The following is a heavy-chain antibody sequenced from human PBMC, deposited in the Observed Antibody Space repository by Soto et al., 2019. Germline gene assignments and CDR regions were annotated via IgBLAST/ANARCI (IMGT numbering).Heavy chain of an antibody. CDR1: GGTFSSYA. CDR2: IIPIFGTA. J-gene: IGHJ4*02. V-gene: IGHV1-69*13. CDR3: ARGPPAVGIVARSYFDY. Sequence: SVKVSCKASGGTFSSYAISWVRQAPGQGLEWMGGIIPIFGTANYAQKFHGRVTITADESTSTAYMELSSLRSEDTAVYYCARGPPAVGIVARSYFDYWCQGAVVTVSS. D-gene: IGHD3-22*01.